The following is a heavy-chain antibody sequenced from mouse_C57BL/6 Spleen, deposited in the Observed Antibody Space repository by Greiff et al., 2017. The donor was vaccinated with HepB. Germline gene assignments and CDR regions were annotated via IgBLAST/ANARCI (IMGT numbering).Heavy chain of an antibody. CDR2: IDPETGGT. V-gene: IGHV1-15*01. D-gene: IGHD1-1*01. Sequence: QVHVKQSGAELVRPGASVTLSCKASGYTFTDYEMHWVKQTPVHGLEWIGAIDPETGGTAYNQKFKGKAILTADKSSSTAYRELRSLTSEDSAVYYCTRAYGSSYYAMDYWGQGTSVTVSS. CDR1: GYTFTDYE. CDR3: TRAYGSSYYAMDY. J-gene: IGHJ4*01.